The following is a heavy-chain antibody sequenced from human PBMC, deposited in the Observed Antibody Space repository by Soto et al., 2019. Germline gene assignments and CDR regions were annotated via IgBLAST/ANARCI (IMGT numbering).Heavy chain of an antibody. CDR3: ARDTVGWFDP. CDR1: GGSISSYY. CDR2: IYYSGST. Sequence: SETLSLTCTVSGGSISSYYWSWIRQPPGKGLEWIGYIYYSGSTNYNPSLKSRVTISVDASKNQFSLKLSSVTAADTAVYYCARDTVGWFDPWGQGTLVTVSS. D-gene: IGHD4-17*01. V-gene: IGHV4-59*01. J-gene: IGHJ5*02.